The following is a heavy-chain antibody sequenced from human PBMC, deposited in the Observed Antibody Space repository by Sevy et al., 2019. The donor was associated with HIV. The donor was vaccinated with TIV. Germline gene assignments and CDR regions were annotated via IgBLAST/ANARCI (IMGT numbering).Heavy chain of an antibody. D-gene: IGHD1-20*01. CDR3: VREGSVYHGMDV. CDR2: IYSGGST. CDR1: GFTVSSNY. Sequence: GGSLRLSCAASGFTVSSNYMSWVRQAPGKGLEWVSVIYSGGSTYYADSVKGRFTISRDNSKNTLYLQMNSLRAEDTAVYYCVREGSVYHGMDVWGQGTTVTVS. J-gene: IGHJ6*02. V-gene: IGHV3-53*01.